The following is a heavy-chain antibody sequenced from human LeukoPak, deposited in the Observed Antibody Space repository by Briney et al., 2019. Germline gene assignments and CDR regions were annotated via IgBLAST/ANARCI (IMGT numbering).Heavy chain of an antibody. J-gene: IGHJ4*02. V-gene: IGHV4-61*02. D-gene: IGHD4/OR15-4a*01. Sequence: SQTLSLTCTVSGASISSGNYYWSWIRQPAGKGLEWIGRIYTSGSTTYNPTLQSRVTISEDTPKNQLSLKLSSVPAAASAMYYCARESDLSNYDRTDYWGQGTLVTVSS. CDR2: IYTSGST. CDR1: GASISSGNYY. CDR3: ARESDLSNYDRTDY.